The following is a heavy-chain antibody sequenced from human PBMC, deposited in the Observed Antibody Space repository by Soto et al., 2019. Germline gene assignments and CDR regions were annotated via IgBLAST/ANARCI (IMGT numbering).Heavy chain of an antibody. CDR1: GGSISSYY. D-gene: IGHD6-13*01. J-gene: IGHJ6*02. CDR2: IYYSGST. CDR3: AGGGSSWNYYYYGMDV. Sequence: SETLSLTCTVSGGSISSYYWSWIRQPPGKGLEWIGHIYYSGSTNYNPSLKSRVTISVDTSKNQFSLKLSSVTAADTAVYYCAGGGSSWNYYYYGMDVWGQGTTVTVSS. V-gene: IGHV4-59*01.